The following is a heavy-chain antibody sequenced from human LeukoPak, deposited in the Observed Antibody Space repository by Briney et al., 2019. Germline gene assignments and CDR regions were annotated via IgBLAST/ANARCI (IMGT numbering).Heavy chain of an antibody. V-gene: IGHV3-53*01. CDR2: IYSGGST. CDR3: ARATLDN. Sequence: GGSLRLSCAASGFTVSNNYISCVRQAPGKGLEWVSVIYSGGSTKYADSVKARFTISRDNSKNTVYLQMNSLRVDDTAVYYCARATLDNWGQGTLVTVSS. CDR1: GFTVSNNY. J-gene: IGHJ4*02.